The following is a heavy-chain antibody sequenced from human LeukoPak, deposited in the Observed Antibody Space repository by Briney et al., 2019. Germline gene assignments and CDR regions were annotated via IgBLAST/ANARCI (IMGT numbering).Heavy chain of an antibody. D-gene: IGHD6-13*01. V-gene: IGHV3-21*01. J-gene: IGHJ6*03. Sequence: GGSLRLSCAASGFTFASYSMNWVRQAPGKGLEWVSSISGDSTYIYNAGSVKGRFTISRDNAQASLYLQMISLRADDTAVYYCARIQYSSSWYGNYYYYYMDVWGKGTTVTVSS. CDR1: GFTFASYS. CDR3: ARIQYSSSWYGNYYYYYMDV. CDR2: ISGDSTYI.